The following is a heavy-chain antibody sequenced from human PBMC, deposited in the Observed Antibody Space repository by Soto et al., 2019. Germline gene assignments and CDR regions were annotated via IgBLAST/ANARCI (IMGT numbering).Heavy chain of an antibody. CDR3: VRHARLASS. CDR1: GFTFSDDY. V-gene: IGHV3-11*06. CDR2: ISGTSSDT. D-gene: IGHD3-9*01. Sequence: GGSLRLSCAASGFTFSDDYMNWLRQAPGKGLEWVSYISGTSSDTNYADSVKGRFTISRGNAKNSLYLQMNSLRVEDTAVYYCVRHARLASSWGLGTLVTVPQ. J-gene: IGHJ5*02.